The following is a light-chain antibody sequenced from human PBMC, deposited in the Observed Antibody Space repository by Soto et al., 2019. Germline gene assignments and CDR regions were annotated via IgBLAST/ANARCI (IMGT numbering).Light chain of an antibody. V-gene: IGLV2-14*01. Sequence: QSALTQPASVSGSPGQSITISCTGTSSDVGGYNYVSWYQQHPGKAPKLMIYEVSNRPSGVSYRFSGSKSGNTASLTISGLQAEDEADYYCSSHTSSNTRVFGTGTK. CDR1: SSDVGGYNY. CDR2: EVS. CDR3: SSHTSSNTRV. J-gene: IGLJ1*01.